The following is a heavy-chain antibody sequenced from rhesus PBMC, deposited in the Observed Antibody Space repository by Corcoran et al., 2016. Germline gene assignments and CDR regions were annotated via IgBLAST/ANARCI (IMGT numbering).Heavy chain of an antibody. Sequence: QVQLQESGPGVVKPSETLSLTCAVSGGSISSGYDWSWIRQPPGKGLVWIGYIYGSSGSTNYNPSPKNLVTVSKDASKNQFSLKLSSVTAADTAVYYCARDIAAAGTGFDYWGQGVLVTVS. V-gene: IGHV4-76*01. CDR2: IYGSSGST. CDR1: GGSISSGYD. D-gene: IGHD6-25*01. J-gene: IGHJ4*01. CDR3: ARDIAAAGTGFDY.